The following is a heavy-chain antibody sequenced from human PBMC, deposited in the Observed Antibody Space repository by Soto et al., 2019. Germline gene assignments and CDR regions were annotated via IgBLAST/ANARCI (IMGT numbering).Heavy chain of an antibody. CDR2: IGGSRGNT. D-gene: IGHD4-17*01. V-gene: IGHV3-23*01. CDR3: ARGHGDYVGDFDY. J-gene: IGHJ4*02. CDR1: GFTFSSYA. Sequence: GGSLRLSCAASGFTFSSYAMSWVRQAPGKGLEWVSTIGGSRGNTYYADSVKGRFTISRDNSKNTLFLQMNSLKAEDTAVYYCARGHGDYVGDFDYWGQGTLVTVSS.